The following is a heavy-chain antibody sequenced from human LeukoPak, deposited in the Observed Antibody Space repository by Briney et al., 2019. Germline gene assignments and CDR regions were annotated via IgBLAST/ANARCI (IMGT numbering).Heavy chain of an antibody. CDR3: AKDVSGRYNYNVGTGLDS. V-gene: IGHV3-9*01. CDR2: LSWHSRNI. Sequence: GGSLRLSCTASGFIFDLYAMQWVRQAPGKGLEWVAGLSWHSRNIAYADSVRGRFAISRDNAKRSLYLQMTGLRTEDTAVYYCAKDVSGRYNYNVGTGLDSWGQGTLVTVSS. CDR1: GFIFDLYA. D-gene: IGHD5-18*01. J-gene: IGHJ4*02.